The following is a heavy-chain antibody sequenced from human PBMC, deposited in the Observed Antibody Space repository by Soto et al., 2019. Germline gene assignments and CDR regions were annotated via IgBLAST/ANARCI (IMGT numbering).Heavy chain of an antibody. J-gene: IGHJ6*02. CDR3: AKDIGVFGVAPRGSQYGMDV. CDR2: ISWNSGSI. Sequence: EVQLVESGGGWVQPGRSLRLSCAASGFTFHDYAMHWVRQAPGKGLEWVSGISWNSGSIGYADSMRGRFTISRDNAKNSLYLQMNSLRAEDTALYYCAKDIGVFGVAPRGSQYGMDVWGQGTTVTVSS. D-gene: IGHD3-3*01. CDR1: GFTFHDYA. V-gene: IGHV3-9*01.